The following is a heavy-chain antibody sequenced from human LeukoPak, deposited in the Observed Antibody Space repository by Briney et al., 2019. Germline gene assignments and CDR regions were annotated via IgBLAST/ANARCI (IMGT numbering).Heavy chain of an antibody. D-gene: IGHD4-17*01. Sequence: GKSLRLSCAASGFTLSRYWMTWVRQAPGKGLEWVASINQDGGEIHYVDSVKGRFTISRDNANNSLYLQMNSLTADDTAVYFCARGDYLAAFDFWGQGTLVTVSS. CDR2: INQDGGEI. V-gene: IGHV3-7*04. CDR3: ARGDYLAAFDF. J-gene: IGHJ4*02. CDR1: GFTLSRYW.